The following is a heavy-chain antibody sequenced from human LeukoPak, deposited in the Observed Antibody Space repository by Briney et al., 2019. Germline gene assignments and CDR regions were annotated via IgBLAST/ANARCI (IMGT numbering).Heavy chain of an antibody. CDR2: ISSDGITT. CDR1: GFTFSTSW. Sequence: GGSLRLSCATSGFTFSTSWMHWVRQAPGEGLVWVSRISSDGITTTYADSVKGRFTISRDNAKNTLYLQMNSLRVEDTAVYYCARVRSSSWYDYWGQGTLVTVSS. V-gene: IGHV3-74*01. J-gene: IGHJ4*02. CDR3: ARVRSSSWYDY. D-gene: IGHD6-13*01.